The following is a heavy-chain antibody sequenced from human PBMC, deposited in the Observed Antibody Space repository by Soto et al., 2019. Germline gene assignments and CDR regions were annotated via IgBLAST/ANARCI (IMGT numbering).Heavy chain of an antibody. Sequence: QVQLVQSGAEVQRPGASVKVSCKTSGYTFSDPHMHWVRQAPGQGLEWMGWINPHSGATNYAHKFRGRVSMTRDTSIATAYMELTGLRFYDTAVYYCATDLGSGRIPWGQGTRVTVSS. CDR3: ATDLGSGRIP. CDR2: INPHSGAT. J-gene: IGHJ5*02. V-gene: IGHV1-2*02. D-gene: IGHD6-25*01. CDR1: GYTFSDPH.